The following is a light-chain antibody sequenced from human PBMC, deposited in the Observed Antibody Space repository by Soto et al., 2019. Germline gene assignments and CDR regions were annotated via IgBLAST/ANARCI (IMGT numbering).Light chain of an antibody. CDR2: EVS. CDR1: SSDVGAYNY. CDR3: SSYGGSRV. V-gene: IGLV2-8*01. Sequence: QSALTQPPSASGSPGQSVTISCTGTSSDVGAYNYVSWYQQHPGKAPKLMIYEVSKRPSGVPDRFSGPKSGNTASLTVSGLQAEDEADYYCSSYGGSRVFGTGTKLTVL. J-gene: IGLJ1*01.